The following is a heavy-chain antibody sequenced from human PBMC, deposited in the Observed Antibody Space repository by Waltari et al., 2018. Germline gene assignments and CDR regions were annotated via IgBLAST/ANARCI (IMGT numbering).Heavy chain of an antibody. J-gene: IGHJ3*02. CDR2: ITSDGTHT. Sequence: EVQLVESGGGLVRPGGSLRRACAASGFTFSYDTMNWVRQAPGKGPEWISFITSDGTHTTYADSVRGRFTTSRDNAKNSLFLQINSLRADDTAVYYCARDRRPTLILGSGAFDIWGQGIKVNVSS. CDR3: ARDRRPTLILGSGAFDI. CDR1: GFTFSYDT. V-gene: IGHV3-21*01. D-gene: IGHD3-22*01.